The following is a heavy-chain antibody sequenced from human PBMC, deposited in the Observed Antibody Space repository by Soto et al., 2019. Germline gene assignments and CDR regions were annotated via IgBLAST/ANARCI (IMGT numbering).Heavy chain of an antibody. Sequence: QVQLVQSGAEVKKPGSSVKVSCKASGGTFSSYAISWVRQAPGQGLEWMGGIIPIFGTANYAQKIQGRVKITAADSTSTAYVELSSLRSEDAAVYYCARHVPAASCYYGMDVWGQGATVTVSS. CDR1: GGTFSSYA. V-gene: IGHV1-69*12. CDR3: ARHVPAASCYYGMDV. D-gene: IGHD2-2*01. CDR2: IIPIFGTA. J-gene: IGHJ6*02.